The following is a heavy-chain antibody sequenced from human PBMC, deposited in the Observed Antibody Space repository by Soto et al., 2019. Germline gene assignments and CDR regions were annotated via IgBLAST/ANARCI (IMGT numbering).Heavy chain of an antibody. CDR2: IYYSGST. CDR1: GGSISSGGYY. J-gene: IGHJ5*02. CDR3: ARKNQSYSSWYYYNTRGWFDP. Sequence: SETLSLACTVSGGSISSGGYYWSWIRQHPGKGLEWIGYIYYSGSTYYNPSLKSRVTISVDTSKNQFSLKLSSVTAADTAVYYCARKNQSYSSWYYYNTRGWFDPWGQGTLVTVSS. V-gene: IGHV4-31*03. D-gene: IGHD6-13*01.